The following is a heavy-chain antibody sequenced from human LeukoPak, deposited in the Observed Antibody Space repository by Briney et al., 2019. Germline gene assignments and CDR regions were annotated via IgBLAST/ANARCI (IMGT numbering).Heavy chain of an antibody. CDR1: GGSISSGGYS. CDR3: ARDHPYCSGGSCSYYFDY. D-gene: IGHD2-15*01. V-gene: IGHV4-30-2*01. Sequence: SQTLSLTCAVSGGSISSGGYSWSWIRQPPGKGLEWIGYIYHSGSTYYNPSLKSRVTISVDRSKNQFSLKLSSVTAADKAVYYCARDHPYCSGGSCSYYFDYWGQGTLVTVSS. J-gene: IGHJ4*02. CDR2: IYHSGST.